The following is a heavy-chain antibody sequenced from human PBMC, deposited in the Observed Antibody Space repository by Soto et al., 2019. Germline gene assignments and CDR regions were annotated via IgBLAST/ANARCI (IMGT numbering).Heavy chain of an antibody. CDR3: SRERPTVLIDLAY. J-gene: IGHJ4*02. CDR2: IKEDGRET. CDR1: GFTFSNYW. D-gene: IGHD2-8*01. Sequence: EVQLVESGGGLVQPGGSLRLSCAASGFTFSNYWMSWVRQAPGKGLEWLANIKEDGRETNYVDSVKGLFTISSDTAKISLDLQTTSLRAEDTAVFYCSRERPTVLIDLAYLRQGTLVTFSS. V-gene: IGHV3-7*01.